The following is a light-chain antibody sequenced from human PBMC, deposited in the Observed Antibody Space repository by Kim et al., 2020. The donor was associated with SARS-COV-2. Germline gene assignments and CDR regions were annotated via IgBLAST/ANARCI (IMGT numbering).Light chain of an antibody. CDR2: GNS. V-gene: IGLV1-40*01. J-gene: IGLJ3*02. CDR1: SSNIGAAYE. Sequence: RITISCAWSSSNIGAAYEVHWYHQLPGTAPKRHIYGNSTRPSGVPDRFSGSKAGTSASLAITGIQAEDEADYYCQSYDSSLRGSVFGGGTQLTVL. CDR3: QSYDSSLRGSV.